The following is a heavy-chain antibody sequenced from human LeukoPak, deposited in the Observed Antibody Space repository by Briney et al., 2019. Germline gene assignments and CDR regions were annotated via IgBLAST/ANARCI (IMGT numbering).Heavy chain of an antibody. CDR2: ISSSSSYI. V-gene: IGHV3-21*04. D-gene: IGHD4-17*01. J-gene: IGHJ4*02. Sequence: KTGGSLRLSCAASGFTFSSYSMNWVRQAPGKGLEWVSSISSSSSYIYYADSVKGRFTISRDNAKNSLYLQMNSLRAEDTALYYCAKELMTTVTEYYFDYWGQGTLVTVSS. CDR1: GFTFSSYS. CDR3: AKELMTTVTEYYFDY.